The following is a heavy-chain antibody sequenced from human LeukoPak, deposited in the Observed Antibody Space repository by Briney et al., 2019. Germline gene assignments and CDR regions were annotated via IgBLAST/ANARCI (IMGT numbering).Heavy chain of an antibody. J-gene: IGHJ4*02. CDR2: INHSGST. V-gene: IGHV4-34*01. CDR1: GFTFSSYA. Sequence: GSLRLSCAASGFTFSSYAMHWVRQPPGKGLEWIGEINHSGSTNYNPSLKSRVTISVDTSKNQFSLKLSSVTAADTAVYYCARGLYYYDSSGYYDYWGQGTLVTVSS. CDR3: ARGLYYYDSSGYYDY. D-gene: IGHD3-22*01.